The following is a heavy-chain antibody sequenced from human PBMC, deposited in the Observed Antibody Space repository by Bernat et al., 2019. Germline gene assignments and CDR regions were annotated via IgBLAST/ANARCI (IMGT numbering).Heavy chain of an antibody. Sequence: QVQLQESGPGLVKPSETLSLTCTVSGGSISSYYWSWIRQPPGKGLEWIGYIYYSGSTNYNPSLMSRVTISVDTSKNQFSLKLSSVTAADTAVYYCARHKAKYSSSSNFDYWGQGTLVTVSS. V-gene: IGHV4-59*08. CDR2: IYYSGST. J-gene: IGHJ4*02. CDR1: GGSISSYY. D-gene: IGHD6-6*01. CDR3: ARHKAKYSSSSNFDY.